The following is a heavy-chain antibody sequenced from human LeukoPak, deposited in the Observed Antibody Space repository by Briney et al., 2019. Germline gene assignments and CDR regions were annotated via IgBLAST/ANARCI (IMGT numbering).Heavy chain of an antibody. CDR2: IRAYNGNT. CDR1: GYTFTSYG. V-gene: IGHV1-18*01. CDR3: ARVPMSIVGAPLDWFDP. Sequence: ASVKVSCKASGYTFTSYGISWVRQAPGQGLEWMGWIRAYNGNTNYAQKLQGRVTMTTATSTSPTYSELRSLRSDDTAINYFARVPMSIVGAPLDWFDPWGQGTLVTLSS. J-gene: IGHJ5*02. D-gene: IGHD1-26*01.